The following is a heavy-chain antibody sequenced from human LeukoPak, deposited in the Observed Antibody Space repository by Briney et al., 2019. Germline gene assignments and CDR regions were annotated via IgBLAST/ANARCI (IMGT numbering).Heavy chain of an antibody. D-gene: IGHD3-22*01. V-gene: IGHV1-69*04. CDR3: ARRSPYYYDSSGNDAFDI. Sequence: SVKVSCKASGGTFSSYAISWVRQAPGQGLEWMGRIIPILGIANYAQKFQGRVTITADKSTSTAYMELSSLRSEGTAVYYCARRSPYYYDSSGNDAFDIWGQGTMVTVSS. CDR1: GGTFSSYA. CDR2: IIPILGIA. J-gene: IGHJ3*02.